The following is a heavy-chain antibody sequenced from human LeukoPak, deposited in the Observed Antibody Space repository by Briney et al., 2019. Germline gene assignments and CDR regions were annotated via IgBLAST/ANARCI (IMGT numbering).Heavy chain of an antibody. CDR3: ARDIDYHDSSGSGI. V-gene: IGHV4-34*01. CDR1: GGSFSGYY. Sequence: SETLSLTCAVYGGSFSGYYWSWIRQPPGKGLEWIGEINHSGSTNHNPSLKSRVTISVDTSKNQFSLKLSSVTAADTAVYYCARDIDYHDSSGSGIWGQGTMVTVSS. D-gene: IGHD3-22*01. J-gene: IGHJ3*02. CDR2: INHSGST.